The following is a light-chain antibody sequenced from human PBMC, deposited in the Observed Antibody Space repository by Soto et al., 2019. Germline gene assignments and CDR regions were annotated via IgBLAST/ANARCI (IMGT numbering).Light chain of an antibody. Sequence: DIQMTQSPSSLSASVGDRVTITCRASQGIRNDLAWYQQEPGKVPKLLIYAASTLQSGVPSRFSGSGSGTDFTLTISSLQPEDVATYYCQKYNGAPFTFGGGTKVEIK. CDR3: QKYNGAPFT. CDR2: AAS. J-gene: IGKJ4*01. V-gene: IGKV1-27*01. CDR1: QGIRND.